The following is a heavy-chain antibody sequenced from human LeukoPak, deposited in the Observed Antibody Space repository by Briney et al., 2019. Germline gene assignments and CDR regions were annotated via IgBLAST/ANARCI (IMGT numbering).Heavy chain of an antibody. CDR1: GFTVRSSY. CDR3: AKSGGTSIDY. V-gene: IGHV3-53*01. Sequence: QPGGSLRLSCAASGFTVRSSYMSWVRQAPGKGLEWVSVIYSGGSPDYADSAKGRFTISSDNSKNTLYLQMNSLRVEDTAVYYCAKSGGTSIDYWGQGTLVTVSS. D-gene: IGHD1-26*01. J-gene: IGHJ4*02. CDR2: IYSGGSP.